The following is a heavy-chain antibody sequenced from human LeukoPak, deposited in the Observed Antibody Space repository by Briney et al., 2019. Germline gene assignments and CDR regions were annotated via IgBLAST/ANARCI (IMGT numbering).Heavy chain of an antibody. CDR1: GGSFSGYY. Sequence: SETLSLTCAVYGGSFSGYYWSWIRQPPGKGLEWIGEINHSGSTNYNPSLKSRVTISVDTSKNQFSLKLSSVTAADTAVYYCARRYSSSSLWAYWDQGTLVTVSS. D-gene: IGHD6-6*01. J-gene: IGHJ4*02. V-gene: IGHV4-34*01. CDR2: INHSGST. CDR3: ARRYSSSSLWAY.